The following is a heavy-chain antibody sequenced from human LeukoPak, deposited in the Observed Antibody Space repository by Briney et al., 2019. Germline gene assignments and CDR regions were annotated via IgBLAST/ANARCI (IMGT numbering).Heavy chain of an antibody. V-gene: IGHV1-18*01. CDR2: ICTYNGNT. Sequence: GASVQVSCKASGCRFTRYGINWVRQAPGQGLEWMGWICTYNGNTDYPQNVQGRVTMTTDTSTGTAYMELESLRSDDTAVYNCVRGYSYGYGPLDYSGQGTPVTVSS. CDR1: GCRFTRYG. J-gene: IGHJ4*02. CDR3: VRGYSYGYGPLDY. D-gene: IGHD5-18*01.